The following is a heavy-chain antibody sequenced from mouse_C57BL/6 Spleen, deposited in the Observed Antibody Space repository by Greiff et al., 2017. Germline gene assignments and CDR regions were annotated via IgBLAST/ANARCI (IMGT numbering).Heavy chain of an antibody. V-gene: IGHV1-69*01. CDR2: IDPSDSYT. J-gene: IGHJ4*01. CDR3: ATREGDAMDY. Sequence: QVQLQQPGAELVMPGASVKLSCKASGYTFTSYWMHWVKQRPGQGLEWIGEIDPSDSYTNYNQKFKGKSTLTVDKSSSTAYMQLSSLTSEDSAVYYCATREGDAMDYWGQGTSVTVSS. CDR1: GYTFTSYW.